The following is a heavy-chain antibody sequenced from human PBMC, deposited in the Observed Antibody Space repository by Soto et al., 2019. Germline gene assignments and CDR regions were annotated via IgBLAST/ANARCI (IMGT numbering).Heavy chain of an antibody. D-gene: IGHD3-10*01. CDR1: GFTFSDYY. Sequence: QVQLVESGGGLVKPGGSLRLSCAASGFTFSDYYMSWIRQAPGKGLEWVSYISSSSSYTNYADSVKGRFTISRDNAKNSMYLQMNSLRAEDTAVYYCARDIEGYYYGSPHPTPDYWGQGTLVTVSS. V-gene: IGHV3-11*05. CDR3: ARDIEGYYYGSPHPTPDY. CDR2: ISSSSSYT. J-gene: IGHJ4*02.